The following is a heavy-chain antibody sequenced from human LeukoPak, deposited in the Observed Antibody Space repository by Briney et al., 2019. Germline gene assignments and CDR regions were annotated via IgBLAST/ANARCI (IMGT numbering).Heavy chain of an antibody. V-gene: IGHV4-38-2*02. CDR2: ICHSGST. CDR3: ARVGSSWYHDY. J-gene: IGHJ4*02. CDR1: GYSISSGYC. D-gene: IGHD6-13*01. Sequence: RPSETLSLTCTVSGYSISSGYCWGWVRQPPGKGLEWIGSICHSGSTYYNPSLKSRVTISVDTSKNQFSLKLSSVTAADTAVYYCARVGSSWYHDYWGQGTLVTVSS.